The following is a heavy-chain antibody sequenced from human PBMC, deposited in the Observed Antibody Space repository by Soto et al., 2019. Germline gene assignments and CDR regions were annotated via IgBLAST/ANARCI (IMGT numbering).Heavy chain of an antibody. CDR2: IYPGDSDT. V-gene: IGHV5-51*01. J-gene: IGHJ3*02. Sequence: PGESLKISCKGSGYSFTTYWIGWVRQMPGKGLEWMGIIYPGDSDTRYSPSFQGQVTMSVDKSISTAYLQWSSLEASDSALYYCVSPTYYAVLSGSHDALDIWGKGTMVTVSS. D-gene: IGHD3-3*01. CDR3: VSPTYYAVLSGSHDALDI. CDR1: GYSFTTYW.